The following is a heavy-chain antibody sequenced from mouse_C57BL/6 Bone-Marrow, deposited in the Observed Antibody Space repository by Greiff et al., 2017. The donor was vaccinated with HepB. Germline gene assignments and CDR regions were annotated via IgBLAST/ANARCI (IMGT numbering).Heavy chain of an antibody. CDR1: GYIFTSYW. V-gene: IGHV1-55*01. CDR3: ASPPYYYGSERYFDV. J-gene: IGHJ1*03. Sequence: QVHVKQSGAELVKPGASVKMSCKASGYIFTSYWITWVKQRPGQGLEWIGDIYPGSGSTNYNEKFKSKATLTVDTSSSTAYMQLSSLTSEDSAVYYCASPPYYYGSERYFDVWGTGTTVTVSS. D-gene: IGHD1-1*01. CDR2: IYPGSGST.